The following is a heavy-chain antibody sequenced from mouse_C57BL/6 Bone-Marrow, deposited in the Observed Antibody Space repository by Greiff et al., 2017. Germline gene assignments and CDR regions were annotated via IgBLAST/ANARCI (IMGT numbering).Heavy chain of an antibody. CDR2: INPNNGGT. V-gene: IGHV1-26*01. D-gene: IGHD1-3*01. CDR3: VEDSTIKEAMDY. Sequence: EVQLQQPGPELVKPGASVKISCKASGYTFTDYYMHWVKQSHGKSLEWIGDINPNNGGTSYNQKFKGKATLTVDKSSSTAYMELSSLTSEDSAVYYCVEDSTIKEAMDYWGQGTSVTVTS. CDR1: GYTFTDYY. J-gene: IGHJ4*01.